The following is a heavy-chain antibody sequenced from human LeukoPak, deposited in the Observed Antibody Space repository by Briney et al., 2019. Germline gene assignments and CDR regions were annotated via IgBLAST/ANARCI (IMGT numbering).Heavy chain of an antibody. V-gene: IGHV3-13*01. Sequence: PGGSLRLSCAGSGFSFSSYDMLWVHQATGKGLEWVSAIGSGGDTYYAGSVKGRFTISRESAKNSFYLQMNSLSAVDTAVYFCARAVAGTDEIDSWGQGTLVTVSS. CDR2: IGSGGDT. J-gene: IGHJ4*02. D-gene: IGHD6-19*01. CDR3: ARAVAGTDEIDS. CDR1: GFSFSSYD.